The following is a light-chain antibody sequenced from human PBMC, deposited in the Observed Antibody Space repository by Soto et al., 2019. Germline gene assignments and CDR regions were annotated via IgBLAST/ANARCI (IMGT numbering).Light chain of an antibody. CDR3: QQYSCYRT. Sequence: DIQMTQSPSTLSASVGDRVTITCRASQSINSWLAWYQQKPGKAPKLLIHEASSLESGVPSRFSGSGPGTEFTLTISSLQPDDFATYYCQQYSCYRTFGQGTRVEIK. CDR1: QSINSW. V-gene: IGKV1-5*03. CDR2: EAS. J-gene: IGKJ1*01.